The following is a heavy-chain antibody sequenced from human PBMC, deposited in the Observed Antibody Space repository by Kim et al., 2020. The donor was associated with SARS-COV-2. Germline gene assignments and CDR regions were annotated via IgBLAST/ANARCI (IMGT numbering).Heavy chain of an antibody. CDR2: ITSNGGST. CDR3: AKEKHDILIGYAVGMDV. V-gene: IGHV3-64D*06. J-gene: IGHJ6*02. CDR1: GFTFSNYL. Sequence: GGSLRLSCSASGFTFSNYLMHWVRQAPGKGLEYVAAITSNGGSTSYAASVKGRFTISRDNSKNTLYLQMRSLRGEDTAVYYCAKEKHDILIGYAVGMDVWAQGTTVTVSS. D-gene: IGHD3-9*01.